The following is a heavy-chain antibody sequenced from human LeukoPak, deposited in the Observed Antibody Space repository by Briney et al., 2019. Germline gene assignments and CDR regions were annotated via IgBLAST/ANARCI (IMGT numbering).Heavy chain of an antibody. D-gene: IGHD7-27*01. V-gene: IGHV1-8*02. CDR3: ARNWGEFDP. CDR1: GYTFTSYY. Sequence: ASVKVSCKASGYTFTSYYMHWVRQAPGQGLEWMGIINPNSGNTGYAQKFQGRITMTRNTSISTAYLELSSLRSEDTAVYYCARNWGEFDPWGQGTLVTVSS. CDR2: INPNSGNT. J-gene: IGHJ5*02.